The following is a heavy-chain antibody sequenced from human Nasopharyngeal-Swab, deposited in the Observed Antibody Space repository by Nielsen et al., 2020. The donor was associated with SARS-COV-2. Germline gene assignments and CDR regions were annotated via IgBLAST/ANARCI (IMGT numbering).Heavy chain of an antibody. D-gene: IGHD3-22*01. CDR3: ARGYYDSLR. Sequence: VRQAPGKGLEWVSVIYSGGSTYYADSVKGRFTISRDNSKNTLYLQMNSLRAEDTAVYYCARGYYDSLRWGQGTLVTVPS. J-gene: IGHJ4*02. V-gene: IGHV3-66*01. CDR2: IYSGGST.